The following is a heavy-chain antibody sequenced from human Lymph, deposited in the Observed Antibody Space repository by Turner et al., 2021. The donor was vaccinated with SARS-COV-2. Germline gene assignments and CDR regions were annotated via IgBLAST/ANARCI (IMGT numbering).Heavy chain of an antibody. V-gene: IGHV1-18*01. CDR3: AVTGMNYDLLWKTYYYYGMDV. Sequence: QGQLVQSGAEVTKPGASVKVSCKASGYTFTSYGISGVRQAPGQGLEWIGWIITYNGNTYYAQKLQGSVTMTTDTSTSTAYMELRSLRSDDTAVYYCAVTGMNYDLLWKTYYYYGMDVWGQGTTVTVSS. CDR1: GYTFTSYG. D-gene: IGHD2-21*02. CDR2: IITYNGNT. J-gene: IGHJ6*02.